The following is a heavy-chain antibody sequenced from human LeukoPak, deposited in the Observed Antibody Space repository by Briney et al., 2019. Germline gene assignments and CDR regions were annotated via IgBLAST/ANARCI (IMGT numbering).Heavy chain of an antibody. CDR2: IIPILGIA. Sequence: ASVKVSCKASGGTFSSYAISWVRQAPGQGLEWMGRIIPILGIANYAQKFQGRVTITADKSTSTAYMELSSLRSEDTAVYYCARLGIAAAGDAFDIWGQGIMVTVSS. CDR1: GGTFSSYA. J-gene: IGHJ3*02. V-gene: IGHV1-69*04. CDR3: ARLGIAAAGDAFDI. D-gene: IGHD6-13*01.